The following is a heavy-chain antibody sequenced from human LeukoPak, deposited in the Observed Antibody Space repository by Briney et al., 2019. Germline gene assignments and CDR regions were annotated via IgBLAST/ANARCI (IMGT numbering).Heavy chain of an antibody. CDR2: TYTSGST. J-gene: IGHJ5*02. D-gene: IGHD2-2*01. CDR1: GGAISSYY. Sequence: SETLSFTCTVLGGAISSYYWSWIPKPAGKGLEWFGRTYTSGSTNYNPSLKSRVTMSVDTSKNQFSLKLSSVTAADTAVYYCARGRVPAAKGNNWFDPWGQGTLVTVSS. V-gene: IGHV4-4*07. CDR3: ARGRVPAAKGNNWFDP.